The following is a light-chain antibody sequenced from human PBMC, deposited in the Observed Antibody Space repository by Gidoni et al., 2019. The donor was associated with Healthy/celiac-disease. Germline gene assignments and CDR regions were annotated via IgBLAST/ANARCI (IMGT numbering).Light chain of an antibody. CDR2: AAS. V-gene: IGKV1-39*01. CDR3: QQSYSTPYT. Sequence: DIQMTQSPSSLSASVGDRVTITCRASQSISSYLNWYQQKPEKAPKLLIYAASSLQSGVPSRFSGSGSETDFTLTISSLQPEDFATYYCQQSYSTPYTFGQGTKLEIK. J-gene: IGKJ2*01. CDR1: QSISSY.